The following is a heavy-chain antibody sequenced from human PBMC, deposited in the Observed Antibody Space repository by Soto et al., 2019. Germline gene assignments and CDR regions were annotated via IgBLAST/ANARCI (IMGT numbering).Heavy chain of an antibody. CDR3: ARVSHGDYDS. CDR2: ISGGGGGT. CDR1: GFTFSNNA. V-gene: IGHV3-23*01. Sequence: EVQLLESGGGLVQPGGSLRLSCAASGFTFSNNAMSWVRQAPGKGLEWVSAISGGGGGTYYADSVKARFTIARDNSKNTLFLQMNRLRAEDTALSYCARVSHGDYDSWGQGTLVTVSS. D-gene: IGHD4-17*01. J-gene: IGHJ5*01.